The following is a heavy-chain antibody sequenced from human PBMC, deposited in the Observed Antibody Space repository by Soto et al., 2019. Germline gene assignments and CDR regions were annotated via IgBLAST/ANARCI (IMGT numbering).Heavy chain of an antibody. Sequence: QVQLVQSGAEVKKPGSSVKVSCKASGGTFSSYAISWVRQAPGQGLEWMGGIIPIFGTANYAQKFQGRVTITADESSSAAYMELSSLRSEDTAVYYCARHYGSGPFYYYYYGMDVWGQGPTVTVSS. V-gene: IGHV1-69*01. CDR3: ARHYGSGPFYYYYYGMDV. CDR1: GGTFSSYA. D-gene: IGHD3-10*01. J-gene: IGHJ6*02. CDR2: IIPIFGTA.